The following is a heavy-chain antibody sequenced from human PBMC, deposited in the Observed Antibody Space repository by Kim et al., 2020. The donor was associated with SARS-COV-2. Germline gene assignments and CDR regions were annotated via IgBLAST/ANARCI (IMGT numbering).Heavy chain of an antibody. D-gene: IGHD3-10*01. Sequence: SETLSLTCAVYGGSFSGYYWSWIRQPPGKGLEWIGEINHSGSTNYNPSLKSRVTISVDTSKNQFSLKLSSVTAADTAVYYCASSGLLGYFDLWGRGTLVTVSS. J-gene: IGHJ2*01. CDR1: GGSFSGYY. V-gene: IGHV4-34*01. CDR2: INHSGST. CDR3: ASSGLLGYFDL.